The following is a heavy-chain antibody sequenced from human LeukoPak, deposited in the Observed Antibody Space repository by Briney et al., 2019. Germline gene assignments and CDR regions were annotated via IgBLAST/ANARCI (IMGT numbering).Heavy chain of an antibody. CDR1: GYTFTGYY. J-gene: IGHJ5*02. D-gene: IGHD3-22*01. Sequence: ASTKVSCKASGYTFTGYYMHWVRQAPGQGLEWMGWINPNSGGTNYAQKFQGRVTMTRDTSISTAYMELGRLRSDDTAVYYCATDDSSGYYSGPWGQGTLVTVSS. CDR3: ATDDSSGYYSGP. V-gene: IGHV1-2*02. CDR2: INPNSGGT.